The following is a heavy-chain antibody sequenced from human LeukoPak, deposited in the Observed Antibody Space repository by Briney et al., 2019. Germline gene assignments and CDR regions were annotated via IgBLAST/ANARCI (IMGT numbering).Heavy chain of an antibody. CDR3: AIRYSSSSVRAFDI. Sequence: SETLSLTCTVSGGSISSSSYYWGWIRQPPGKGLEWIGSIYYSGSTYYNPSLKSRVTISVDTSKNQFSLKLSSVTAADTAVYYCAIRYSSSSVRAFDIWGQGTMVTVSS. V-gene: IGHV4-39*01. CDR1: GGSISSSSYY. J-gene: IGHJ3*02. D-gene: IGHD6-6*01. CDR2: IYYSGST.